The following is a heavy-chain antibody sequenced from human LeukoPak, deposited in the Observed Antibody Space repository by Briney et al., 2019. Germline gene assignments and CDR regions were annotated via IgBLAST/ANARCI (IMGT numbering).Heavy chain of an antibody. Sequence: GGSLRLSCAASGFTFSSYAMSWVRQAPGKGLEWVSAISGSGGSTYYADSVKGRFTISRDNSKNTLFLQMNSLRTEDTAVYYCAKSTVAARPRDWFDPWGQGTLVTVSS. V-gene: IGHV3-23*01. D-gene: IGHD6-6*01. CDR1: GFTFSSYA. CDR2: ISGSGGST. J-gene: IGHJ5*02. CDR3: AKSTVAARPRDWFDP.